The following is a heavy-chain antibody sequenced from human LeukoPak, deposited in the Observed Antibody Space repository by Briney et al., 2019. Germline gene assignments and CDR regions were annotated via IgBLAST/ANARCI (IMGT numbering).Heavy chain of an antibody. CDR3: ARGSGGYCSGGSCYHWYFDL. V-gene: IGHV4-30-2*01. J-gene: IGHJ2*01. CDR1: GVSFSGYS. CDR2: IYHSGST. Sequence: SETLSLTCAVYGVSFSGYSWSWIRQPPGKGLEWIGYIYHSGSTYYNPSLKSRVTISVDRSKNQFSLKLSSVTAADTAVYYCARGSGGYCSGGSCYHWYFDLWGRGTLVTVSS. D-gene: IGHD2-15*01.